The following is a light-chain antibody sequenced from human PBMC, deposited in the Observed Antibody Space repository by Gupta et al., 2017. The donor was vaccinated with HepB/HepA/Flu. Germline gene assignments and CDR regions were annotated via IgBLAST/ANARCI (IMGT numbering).Light chain of an antibody. CDR2: EYN. J-gene: IGLJ3*02. Sequence: QSVLTQPPSVSAAPGQKVTISCSGSNSNIGNNYVSWYQQVPGTVPKLLIYEYNKRPSGIPDRFSGSKSGTSATLGITGLQTGDEADYYCGTWDSSLSAGLFGGGTKLTVL. CDR1: NSNIGNNY. CDR3: GTWDSSLSAGL. V-gene: IGLV1-51*02.